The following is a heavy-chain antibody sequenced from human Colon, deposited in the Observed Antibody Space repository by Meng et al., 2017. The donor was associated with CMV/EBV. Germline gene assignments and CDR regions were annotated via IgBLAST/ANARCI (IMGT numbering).Heavy chain of an antibody. CDR3: ARSIKWLRYYWYFDL. Sequence: SGSSFTSYWIGWVRQMPGKGLEWIGIIYPADSDTRYSPSFQGQVTISADKSINTAYLQWSSLKASDTAIYYCARSIKWLRYYWYFDLWGRGTLVTVSS. CDR1: GSSFTSYW. J-gene: IGHJ2*01. CDR2: IYPADSDT. D-gene: IGHD5-12*01. V-gene: IGHV5-51*01.